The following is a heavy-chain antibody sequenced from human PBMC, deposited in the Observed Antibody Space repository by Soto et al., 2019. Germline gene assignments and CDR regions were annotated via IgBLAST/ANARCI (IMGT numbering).Heavy chain of an antibody. Sequence: SVKVSCKASGGTFSSYAVSWVRQAPGQGLEWMGVIIPLLNTPKYVQKFQGRVTITADASATTAYMELSSLRSEDTAVYYCARDQSSGYLVNVYYYYGMDVWGQGTTVTVSS. V-gene: IGHV1-69*13. J-gene: IGHJ6*02. CDR2: IIPLLNTP. CDR1: GGTFSSYA. CDR3: ARDQSSGYLVNVYYYYGMDV. D-gene: IGHD3-22*01.